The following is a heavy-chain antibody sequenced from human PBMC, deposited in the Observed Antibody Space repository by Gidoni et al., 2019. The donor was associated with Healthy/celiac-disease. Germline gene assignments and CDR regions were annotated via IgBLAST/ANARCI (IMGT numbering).Heavy chain of an antibody. CDR2: IYYSGST. Sequence: QLQLQESGPGLVKPSGTLSLTCPVSGRPISSSSYYWGWIRQPPGKGLEWIGSIYYSGSTYYNPSLKSRVTISVDTSKNQFSLKLSSVTAADTAVYYCASNPPSYGLGFDYWGQGTLVTVSS. V-gene: IGHV4-39*07. J-gene: IGHJ4*02. D-gene: IGHD3-10*01. CDR1: GRPISSSSYY. CDR3: ASNPPSYGLGFDY.